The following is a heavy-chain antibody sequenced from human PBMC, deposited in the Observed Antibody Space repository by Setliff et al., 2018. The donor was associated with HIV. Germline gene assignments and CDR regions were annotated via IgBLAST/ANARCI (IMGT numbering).Heavy chain of an antibody. CDR2: IYIYGDST. D-gene: IGHD1-1*01. Sequence: GGSLRLSCAVSGFTFSNYAMTWVRQAPGKGLEWVSVIYIYGDSTYYADSVRGRFTISRDNSKNTLYLQMNSLRAEDTAAYYCARKAVPGHFDSCGQGSLVTVSS. J-gene: IGHJ4*02. V-gene: IGHV3-23*03. CDR3: ARKAVPGHFDS. CDR1: GFTFSNYA.